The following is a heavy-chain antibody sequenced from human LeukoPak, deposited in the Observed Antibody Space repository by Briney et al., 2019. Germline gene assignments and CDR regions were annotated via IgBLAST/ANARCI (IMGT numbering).Heavy chain of an antibody. D-gene: IGHD2/OR15-2a*01. CDR2: ISSSSSYI. V-gene: IGHV3-21*01. CDR1: GFTFSSYS. CDR3: ARALYVFSLGLSPKGSAFDI. Sequence: GGSLRLSCAASGFTFSSYSMNWVRQAPGKGLEWVSSISSSSSYIYYADSVKGRFTISRDNAKNSLYPQMNSLRAEDTAVYYCARALYVFSLGLSPKGSAFDIWGQGTMVTVSS. J-gene: IGHJ3*02.